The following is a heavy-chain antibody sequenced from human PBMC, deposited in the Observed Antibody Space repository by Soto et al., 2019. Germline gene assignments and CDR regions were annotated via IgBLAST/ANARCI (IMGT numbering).Heavy chain of an antibody. CDR3: ARSIVVVTALDY. Sequence: QVQLVQSGAEEKKPGASVKVSCKASGYTFTSYAMHWVRQAPGQRLEWMGWINAGNGNTTYSQKFQGRVTITRDTSASRAYMELSSLSSDDAAVYYCARSIVVVTALDYGGQGTRVTVSS. D-gene: IGHD2-21*02. J-gene: IGHJ4*02. CDR1: GYTFTSYA. V-gene: IGHV1-3*05. CDR2: INAGNGNT.